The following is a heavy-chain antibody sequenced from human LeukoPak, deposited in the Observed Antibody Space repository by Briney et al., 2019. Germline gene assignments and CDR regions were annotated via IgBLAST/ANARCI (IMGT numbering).Heavy chain of an antibody. CDR3: AGPWPGAFDI. CDR1: GGAISSDDYY. V-gene: IGHV4-30-4*08. CDR2: IYISGRT. Sequence: PSETLSLTCTVSGGAISSDDYYWSWIRQPPGKGLEWIGYIYISGRTYSHPSLRSRVTISVDTSKNQFSLKLSSVTAADTAVYYCAGPWPGAFDIWGQGTMVTVSS. D-gene: IGHD5-12*01. J-gene: IGHJ3*02.